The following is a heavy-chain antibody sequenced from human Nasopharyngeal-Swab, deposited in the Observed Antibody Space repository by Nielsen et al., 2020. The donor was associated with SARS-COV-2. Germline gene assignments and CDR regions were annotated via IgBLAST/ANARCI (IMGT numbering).Heavy chain of an antibody. D-gene: IGHD6-6*01. CDR1: GYTFTGYY. CDR2: INPSGGST. V-gene: IGHV1-46*01. Sequence: ASVKVSCKASGYTFTGYYMHWVRQAPGQGLEWMGIINPSGGSTSYAQKFQGRVTMTRDTSTSTVYMELSSLRSEDTAVYYCARSDIAARAIDYWGQGTLVTVSS. CDR3: ARSDIAARAIDY. J-gene: IGHJ4*02.